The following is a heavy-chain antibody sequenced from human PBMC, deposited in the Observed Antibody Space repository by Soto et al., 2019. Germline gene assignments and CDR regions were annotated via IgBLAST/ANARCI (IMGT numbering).Heavy chain of an antibody. CDR2: INPNSDGT. CDR1: GYTFTGYY. J-gene: IGHJ3*02. Sequence: ASVKVSCKASGYTFTGYYMHWVRQAPGQGLEWMGWINPNSDGTNYAQKFQGWVTMTRDTSISTAYMELSRLRSDDTAVYYCARQYCTNGVCLLDAFDIWGQGTMVTVSS. CDR3: ARQYCTNGVCLLDAFDI. V-gene: IGHV1-2*04. D-gene: IGHD2-8*01.